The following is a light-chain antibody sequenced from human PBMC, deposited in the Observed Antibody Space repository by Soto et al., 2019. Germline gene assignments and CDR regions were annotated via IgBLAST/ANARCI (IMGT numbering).Light chain of an antibody. CDR2: WAS. CDR3: QQYYSTPLT. CDR1: QSVLYSSNNKNY. V-gene: IGKV4-1*01. Sequence: DIVMTQCPDGPCVSVCGRATINCKSSQSVLYSSNNKNYLAWYQQKPGQPPKLLIYWASTRESGVPDRFSGSGSGTDFTLTISSLQAEDVAVYYCQQYYSTPLTFGGGTKVDIK. J-gene: IGKJ4*01.